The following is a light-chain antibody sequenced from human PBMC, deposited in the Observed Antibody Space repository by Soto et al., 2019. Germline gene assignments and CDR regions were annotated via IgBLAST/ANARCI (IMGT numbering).Light chain of an antibody. CDR1: SSDVGGYNY. CDR3: NSYTSSSTLPYV. CDR2: DVS. V-gene: IGLV2-14*01. J-gene: IGLJ1*01. Sequence: QSALTQPASVSGSPGQSITVSCTGTSSDVGGYNYVSWYQQHPGKAPKVMIYDVSKRPSGVSNRCSGSKSGNTASLTISGLQAEDEADDYCNSYTSSSTLPYVFGTGTKLTVL.